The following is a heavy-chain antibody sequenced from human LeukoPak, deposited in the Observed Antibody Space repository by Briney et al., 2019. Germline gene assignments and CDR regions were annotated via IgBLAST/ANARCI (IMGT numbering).Heavy chain of an antibody. V-gene: IGHV3-21*01. CDR1: GFTFSSYS. D-gene: IGHD6-19*01. J-gene: IGHJ3*02. CDR2: ISSSSSYI. Sequence: PGGSLRLSCAASGFTFSSYSMNWVRQAPGKGLEWVSSISSSSSYIYYADSVKGRFTISRDNAKNSLYLQMNSLRAEDAAVYYCARERVAVTGAFDIWGQGTMVTVSS. CDR3: ARERVAVTGAFDI.